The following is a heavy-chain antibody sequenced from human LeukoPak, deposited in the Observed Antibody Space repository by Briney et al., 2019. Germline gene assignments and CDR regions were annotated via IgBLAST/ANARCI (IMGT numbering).Heavy chain of an antibody. CDR2: INAGNGNT. J-gene: IGHJ6*02. Sequence: ASVKVSCKASGYTFTSYYMHWVRQAPGQRLEWMGWINAGNGNTKYSQKFQGRVTITRDTSASTAYMELSSLRSEDTAVYYCARGAYYYYGMDVWGQGTTVTVSS. CDR1: GYTFTSYY. V-gene: IGHV1-3*01. CDR3: ARGAYYYYGMDV.